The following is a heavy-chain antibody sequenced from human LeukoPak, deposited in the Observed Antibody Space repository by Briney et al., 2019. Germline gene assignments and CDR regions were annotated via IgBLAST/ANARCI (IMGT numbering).Heavy chain of an antibody. D-gene: IGHD6-6*01. J-gene: IGHJ5*02. V-gene: IGHV2-26*01. CDR3: ARIDVRIAARSWFDP. CDR1: GFALSNARTG. Sequence: AGPVLVTATETLSPTCTVSGFALSNARTGVCWIRQPPGKALVRLAHIFSNDEKSYSTSLKSRLTISKVTSKSHVVHTITNMDPVDTATYYSARIDVRIAARSWFDPWGQGTLVTVSS. CDR2: IFSNDEK.